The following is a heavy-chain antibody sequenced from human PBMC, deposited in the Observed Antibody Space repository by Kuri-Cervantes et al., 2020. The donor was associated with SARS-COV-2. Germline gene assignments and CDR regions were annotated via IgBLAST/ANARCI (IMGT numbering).Heavy chain of an antibody. V-gene: IGHV3-11*04. J-gene: IGHJ6*03. CDR3: ARGARDGYNYYYYYMDV. CDR1: GFTFSDYY. D-gene: IGHD5-24*01. CDR2: ISSSGSTI. Sequence: GESLKISCAASGFTFSDYYMSWIRQAPGKGLEWVSYISSSGSTIYYADSVTGRFTISRDNAKNSLYLQMNSLRDEDTALYYFARGARDGYNYYYYYMDVWGKGNTVTVSS.